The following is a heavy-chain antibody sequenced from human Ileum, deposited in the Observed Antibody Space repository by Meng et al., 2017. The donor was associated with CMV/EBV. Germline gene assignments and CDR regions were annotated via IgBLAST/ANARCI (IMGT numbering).Heavy chain of an antibody. Sequence: QAHLRESGPGLVKPSETLSLTCTISSASITPYYWNWIRQPAGKGLEWIGRIYTGGPTDYNPSLKSRVTMSVDMSKNQFFLNLSSVTAADTAVYYCARGQTVRGFEYWGLGILVTVSS. CDR1: SASITPYY. D-gene: IGHD3-10*01. J-gene: IGHJ4*02. V-gene: IGHV4-4*07. CDR3: ARGQTVRGFEY. CDR2: IYTGGPT.